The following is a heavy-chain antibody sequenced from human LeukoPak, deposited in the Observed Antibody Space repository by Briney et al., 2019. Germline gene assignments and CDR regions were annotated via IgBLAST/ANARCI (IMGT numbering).Heavy chain of an antibody. V-gene: IGHV3-7*04. CDR1: GFTFSDWW. J-gene: IGHJ6*02. Sequence: GGSLRLSCAASGFTFSDWWMTWVRQAPGNGLEWVAHINQDGAETKFVDSVKGRYTISRDNAKNSLYLEMNSLRAEDTAVYFCSRGHYGLDVWGQGTTVTVSS. CDR3: SRGHYGLDV. CDR2: INQDGAET.